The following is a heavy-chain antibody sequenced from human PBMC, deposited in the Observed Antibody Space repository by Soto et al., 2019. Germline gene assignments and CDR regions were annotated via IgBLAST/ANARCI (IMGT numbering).Heavy chain of an antibody. CDR2: ISPDGGGT. J-gene: IGHJ4*02. V-gene: IGHV3-64D*06. CDR3: VKGEYYYDSSGYNPFDY. CDR1: GFTFRIYA. Sequence: GGSLRLSCSASGFTFRIYAMHWVRQAPGRGLEYVSSISPDGGGTHYADSVKGRFTISRDNSKNTHYLQMGSLRIDDSAVYYCVKGEYYYDSSGYNPFDYWGQGTLVTVSS. D-gene: IGHD3-22*01.